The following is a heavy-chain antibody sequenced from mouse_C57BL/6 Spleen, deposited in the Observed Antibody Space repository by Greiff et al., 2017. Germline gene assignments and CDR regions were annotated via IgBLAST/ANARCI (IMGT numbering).Heavy chain of an antibody. CDR2: ISDGGSYT. V-gene: IGHV5-4*01. Sequence: EVMLVESGGGLVKPGGSLKLSCAASGFTFSSYAMSWVRQTPEKRLEWVATISDGGSYTYYPDNVKGRFTISRDNAKNNLYLQMSHLKSEDTAMYYCARDPQRNYFDYWGQGTTLTVSS. J-gene: IGHJ2*01. CDR3: ARDPQRNYFDY. CDR1: GFTFSSYA.